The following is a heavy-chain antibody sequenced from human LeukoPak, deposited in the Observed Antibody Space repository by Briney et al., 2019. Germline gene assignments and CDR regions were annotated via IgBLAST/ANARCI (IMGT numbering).Heavy chain of an antibody. CDR2: INSDGSSI. V-gene: IGHV3-74*01. Sequence: PGGSLRLSCAASGFTFSSHWMHWVRQAPGKGLVWISRINSDGSSISYADSVKGRFTISRDNAKNTLYLQMNSLRAEDTAVYYCARGHYYSPYYYYYGMDVWGQGTTVTVSS. D-gene: IGHD1-26*01. CDR1: GFTFSSHW. CDR3: ARGHYYSPYYYYYGMDV. J-gene: IGHJ6*02.